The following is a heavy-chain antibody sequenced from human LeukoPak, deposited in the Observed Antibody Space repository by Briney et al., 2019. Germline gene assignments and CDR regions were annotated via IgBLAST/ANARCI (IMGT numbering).Heavy chain of an antibody. CDR2: MNPNSGNT. CDR3: ARGLWCSGGSCYSVRYFQH. V-gene: IGHV1-8*02. CDR1: GYTFTSYG. Sequence: GASVKVSCKASGYTFTSYGISWVRQAPGQGLEWMGWMNPNSGNTGYAQKFQGRVTMTRNTSISTAYMELSSLRSEDTAVYYCARGLWCSGGSCYSVRYFQHWGQGTLVTVSS. D-gene: IGHD2-15*01. J-gene: IGHJ1*01.